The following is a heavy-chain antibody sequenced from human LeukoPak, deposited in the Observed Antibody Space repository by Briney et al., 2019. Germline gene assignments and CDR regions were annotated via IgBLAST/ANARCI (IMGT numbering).Heavy chain of an antibody. CDR2: ISSSSTYT. Sequence: GGSLRLSCAASGFTLSDYYMNWIRQAPGKGLEWLSSISSSSTYTHYADSMKGRFTISRDNAKNSLYLQMNSLRAEDTAVYYCARGGAAAGIYAFDIWAQGTMVTVSS. CDR1: GFTLSDYY. CDR3: ARGGAAAGIYAFDI. D-gene: IGHD6-13*01. V-gene: IGHV3-11*06. J-gene: IGHJ3*02.